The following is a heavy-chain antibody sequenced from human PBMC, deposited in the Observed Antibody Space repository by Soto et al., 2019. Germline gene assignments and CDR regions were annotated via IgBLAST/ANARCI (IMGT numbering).Heavy chain of an antibody. D-gene: IGHD5-18*01. Sequence: QVQLVQSGAEVKKPGSSVKVSCKASGGTFSSYTISWVRQAPGQGLEWMGRIIPILGIANYAQKFQGRVRITAAKSASTAYMELGSLRSEDTAVYYCARDPHSYGYGGYYSYGMDVWGQGTTVTVSS. CDR3: ARDPHSYGYGGYYSYGMDV. V-gene: IGHV1-69*08. CDR1: GGTFSSYT. CDR2: IIPILGIA. J-gene: IGHJ6*02.